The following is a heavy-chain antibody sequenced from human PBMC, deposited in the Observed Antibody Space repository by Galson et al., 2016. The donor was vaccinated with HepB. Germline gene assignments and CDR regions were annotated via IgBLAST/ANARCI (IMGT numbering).Heavy chain of an antibody. V-gene: IGHV4-4*09. CDR2: IHPSSAS. CDR3: ARPFYDGRFDL. J-gene: IGHJ4*02. CDR1: GVSISDYY. D-gene: IGHD5/OR15-5a*01. Sequence: SETLSLTCTVSGVSISDYYLTWIRQPPGKGLEWIGYIHPSSASNYNPTLKSRVTISVDTSKNQFSLTLTSVTAADTAVYYCARPFYDGRFDLWGQGALVTVSS.